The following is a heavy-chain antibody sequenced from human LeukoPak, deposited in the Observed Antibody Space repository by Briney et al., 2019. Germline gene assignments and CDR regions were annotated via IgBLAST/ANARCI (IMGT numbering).Heavy chain of an antibody. J-gene: IGHJ4*02. V-gene: IGHV4-59*01. D-gene: IGHD6-19*01. CDR1: GGSISSYY. CDR2: IYYSGST. CDR3: AGKSSGSTSDY. Sequence: SETLSLTCTVSGGSISSYYWSWIRQPPGKGLEWIGYIYYSGSTNYNPSLKSRVTISVDTSKNQFSLKLSSVTAADTAVYYCAGKSSGSTSDYWGQGTLVTVSS.